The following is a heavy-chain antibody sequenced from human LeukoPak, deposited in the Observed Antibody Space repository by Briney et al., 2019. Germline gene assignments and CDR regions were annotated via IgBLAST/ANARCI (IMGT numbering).Heavy chain of an antibody. CDR1: GGSISSSSYY. Sequence: SETLSLTCTVSGGSISSSSYYWAWIRQPPGKGLEWIGSIYYSGSTYYNPSLKSRVTISVDTSKNQFSLELSSVTAADTAVYYCARRSRRYFDWLSAGYWGQGTLVTVSS. D-gene: IGHD3-9*01. V-gene: IGHV4-39*01. CDR2: IYYSGST. CDR3: ARRSRRYFDWLSAGY. J-gene: IGHJ4*02.